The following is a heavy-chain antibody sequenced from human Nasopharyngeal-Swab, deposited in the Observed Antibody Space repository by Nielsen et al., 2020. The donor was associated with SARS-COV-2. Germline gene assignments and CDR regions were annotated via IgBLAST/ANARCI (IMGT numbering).Heavy chain of an antibody. J-gene: IGHJ3*01. V-gene: IGHV4-59*12. CDR1: GGSISSYY. CDR3: ARDTIRDVWGGHDAFDV. Sequence: SETLSLTCTVSGGSISSYYWRWIRQPPGKGLEWIGCIYYSGSTNYNPTLKSRVTMSADASRNYFSLKLTSLTAADTAVYYCARDTIRDVWGGHDAFDVWGQGTRVAVSS. D-gene: IGHD3-3*01. CDR2: IYYSGST.